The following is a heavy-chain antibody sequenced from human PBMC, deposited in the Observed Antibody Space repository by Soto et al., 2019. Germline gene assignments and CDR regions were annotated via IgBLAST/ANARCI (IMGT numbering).Heavy chain of an antibody. CDR3: ARDGRARIFYSSAEYYSSGMDV. D-gene: IGHD3-3*01. Sequence: GGSLRLSCAASGFIFSTYSMNWVRQAPGQGLEWVSYISTRTSTIYYADSVKGRFTISRDNAKNSLYLQMNSLRDEDTAVYFVARDGRARIFYSSAEYYSSGMDVW. V-gene: IGHV3-48*02. CDR1: GFIFSTYS. CDR2: ISTRTSTI. J-gene: IGHJ6*01.